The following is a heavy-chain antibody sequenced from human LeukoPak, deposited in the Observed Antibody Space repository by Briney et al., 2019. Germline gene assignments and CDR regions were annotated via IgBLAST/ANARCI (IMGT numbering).Heavy chain of an antibody. Sequence: AETLSLTCTVSGGSISSSRYYWSWIRQPPGKGLEWMGSTYYSVRTYYNPSLKSRVTISVDPSKDPFALKMSSVTAADTAVYYCARPPPAAGEYFQHWGQGTLVTVS. V-gene: IGHV4-39*01. CDR1: GGSISSSRYY. D-gene: IGHD6-13*01. CDR2: TYYSVRT. CDR3: ARPPPAAGEYFQH. J-gene: IGHJ1*01.